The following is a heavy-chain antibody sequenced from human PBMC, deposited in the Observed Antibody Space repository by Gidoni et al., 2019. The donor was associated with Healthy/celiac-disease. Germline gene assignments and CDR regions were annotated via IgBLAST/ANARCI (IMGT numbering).Heavy chain of an antibody. CDR3: ARVAYCSSTSCYTPNYWYFDL. J-gene: IGHJ2*01. CDR1: GGSISSGGYY. Sequence: QVQLQESGPGLVKPSQTLSLTCTVSGGSISSGGYYWSWIRQHPGKGLEWIGYIYYSGSTYYNPSLKSRVTISVDTSKNQFSLKLSSVTAADTAVYYCARVAYCSSTSCYTPNYWYFDLWGRGTLVTVSS. V-gene: IGHV4-31*03. CDR2: IYYSGST. D-gene: IGHD2-2*02.